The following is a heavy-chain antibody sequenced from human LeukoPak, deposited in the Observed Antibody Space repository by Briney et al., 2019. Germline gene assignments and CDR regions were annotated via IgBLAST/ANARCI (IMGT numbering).Heavy chain of an antibody. CDR3: ARASSGYYIDFDY. Sequence: GGSLRLSXAASGFTFSSYGMHWVCQAPGKGLEWVAVIWSNGNNRYYADSVKGRFTISRDNAKNSLYLQMNSLRAEDTALYYCARASSGYYIDFDYWGQGTLVTVSS. J-gene: IGHJ4*02. CDR2: IWSNGNNR. D-gene: IGHD3-22*01. CDR1: GFTFSSYG. V-gene: IGHV3-33*03.